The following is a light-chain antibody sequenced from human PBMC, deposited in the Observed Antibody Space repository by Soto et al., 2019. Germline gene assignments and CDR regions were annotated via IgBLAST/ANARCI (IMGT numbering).Light chain of an antibody. CDR1: QSISSW. CDR3: QQYNSYSPT. J-gene: IGKJ1*01. V-gene: IGKV1-5*03. Sequence: SPSTVSASEEDGVTITCLASQSISSWLAWYQQKPGKAPKLLIYKASSLESGVPSRFSGSGSGTEFTLTISSLQPDDFATYYCQQYNSYSPTFGQGTNVDNK. CDR2: KAS.